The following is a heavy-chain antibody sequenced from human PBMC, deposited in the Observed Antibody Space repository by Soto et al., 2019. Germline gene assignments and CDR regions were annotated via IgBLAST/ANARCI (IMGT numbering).Heavy chain of an antibody. Sequence: QVQLVQSVAEAKKPGASVKVSCKASGYTFTSYAMHWVRQAPGQSLEWMGWINAGNGNTQYSQKFQGRVTITRDTSASTAYMELSSLRTEDTAVDYWARGGWGYDYVWCDHWGQGTLVTVSS. CDR2: INAGNGNT. CDR3: ARGGWGYDYVWCDH. D-gene: IGHD5-12*01. J-gene: IGHJ5*02. CDR1: GYTFTSYA. V-gene: IGHV1-3*01.